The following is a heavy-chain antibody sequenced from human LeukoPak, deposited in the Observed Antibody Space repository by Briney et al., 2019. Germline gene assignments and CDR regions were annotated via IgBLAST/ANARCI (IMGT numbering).Heavy chain of an antibody. D-gene: IGHD2-15*01. V-gene: IGHV3-48*01. CDR3: ARARIEDVFGI. J-gene: IGHJ3*02. CDR2: ISSSSSTI. Sequence: GGSLRLSCAASGFTFSSYSMTWVRQARGKGLEWVSYISSSSSTIYYADSVKGRFTISRDNAKNSLYLQINSLRADGTAVYYCARARIEDVFGIWNQKTMVTVSS. CDR1: GFTFSSYS.